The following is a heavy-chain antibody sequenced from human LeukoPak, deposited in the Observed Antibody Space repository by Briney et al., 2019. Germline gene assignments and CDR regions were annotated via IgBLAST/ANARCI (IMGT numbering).Heavy chain of an antibody. CDR2: MWYDGSSQ. V-gene: IGHV3-33*01. CDR1: GFTFSSYG. CDR3: ARDIDPGYSYGYWDY. J-gene: IGHJ4*02. Sequence: GGSLRLSCAASGFTFSSYGMHRVRQAPGKGLEWVAVMWYDGSSQYYADSVKGRFTISRDSSKNTLYLQMNSLRAEGTALYYCARDIDPGYSYGYWDYWGQGSLVTVSS. D-gene: IGHD5-18*01.